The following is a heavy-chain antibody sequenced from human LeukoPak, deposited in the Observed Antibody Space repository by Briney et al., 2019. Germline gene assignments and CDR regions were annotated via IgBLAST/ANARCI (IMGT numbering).Heavy chain of an antibody. J-gene: IGHJ5*02. CDR1: GFDFRTHA. CDR2: IWRGGNNK. V-gene: IGHV3-33*01. Sequence: GGSLRLSCSAFGFDFRTHAMHWVRQAPGKGLEWVAMIWRGGNNKYYGDPVKGRFTISRDDSRSKVFLQMDTLSAEDTAVYYCTMDPPDSGWAFWSWGQGALVTVFS. D-gene: IGHD6-19*01. CDR3: TMDPPDSGWAFWS.